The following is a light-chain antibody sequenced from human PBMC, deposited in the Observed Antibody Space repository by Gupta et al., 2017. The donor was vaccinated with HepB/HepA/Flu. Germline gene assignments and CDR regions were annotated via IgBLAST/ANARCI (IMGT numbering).Light chain of an antibody. J-gene: IGKJ5*01. Sequence: EIVLTQSPAILSLSPGEIATLSCRASQSVGSQLAWYQQKHGQAPSLLIYDASNRATGIPARFSGSGSGTDFTLTISSLEPADFAVYYCQQRSAWLRTFGQGTRLEIK. CDR1: QSVGSQ. V-gene: IGKV3-11*01. CDR2: DAS. CDR3: QQRSAWLRT.